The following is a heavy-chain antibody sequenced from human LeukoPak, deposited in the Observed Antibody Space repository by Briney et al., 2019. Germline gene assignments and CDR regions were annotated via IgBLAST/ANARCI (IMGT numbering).Heavy chain of an antibody. Sequence: GGSLRLSCAASAFTFSSYSMNWVRQAPGKGLEWVSFISTSSSYIHYADSVKGRFTISRDNAKNSLYLQMNSLRAEDTAVYYRARTSDTSGRLYWYFDLWGRGTLVTVSS. J-gene: IGHJ2*01. D-gene: IGHD3-22*01. CDR1: AFTFSSYS. CDR3: ARTSDTSGRLYWYFDL. CDR2: ISTSSSYI. V-gene: IGHV3-21*01.